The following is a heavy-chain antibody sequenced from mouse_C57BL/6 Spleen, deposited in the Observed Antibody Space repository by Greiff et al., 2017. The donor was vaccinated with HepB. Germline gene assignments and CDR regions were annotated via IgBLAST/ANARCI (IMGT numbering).Heavy chain of an antibody. D-gene: IGHD1-1*01. CDR1: GYTFTSYG. CDR2: IYPRSGNT. CDR3: ARRGYGGSSYFDY. V-gene: IGHV1-81*01. Sequence: VQLVESGAELARPGASVKLSCKASGYTFTSYGISWVKQRTGQGLEWIGEIYPRSGNTYYNEKFKGKATLTADKSSSTAYMELRSLTSEDSAVYFCARRGYGGSSYFDYWGQGTTLTVSS. J-gene: IGHJ2*01.